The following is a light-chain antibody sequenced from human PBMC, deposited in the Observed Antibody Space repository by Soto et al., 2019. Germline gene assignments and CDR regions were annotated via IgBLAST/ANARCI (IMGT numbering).Light chain of an antibody. J-gene: IGLJ2*01. Sequence: QSALTQPASVSGSPGQSITISCTGTSSDVGSFNLVSWYQHHPDKAPKLIIYEVTKRPSGVSDRFSASKSGNTASLTISGLQAEDEADYYCCSYAGYSTFVVFGGGTKLTGL. CDR1: SSDVGSFNL. CDR2: EVT. CDR3: CSYAGYSTFVV. V-gene: IGLV2-23*02.